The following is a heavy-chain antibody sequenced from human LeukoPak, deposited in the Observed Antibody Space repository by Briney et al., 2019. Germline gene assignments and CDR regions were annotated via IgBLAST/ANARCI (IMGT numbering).Heavy chain of an antibody. J-gene: IGHJ3*02. D-gene: IGHD1-26*01. CDR3: ARGSIVGATRAFDI. Sequence: SETLSLTCTASGGSISSYYWSWIRQPPGKGLEWIGYIYYSGSTNYNPSLKSRVTISVDTSKNQFSLKLSSVTAADTAVYYCARGSIVGATRAFDIWGQGTMVTVSS. CDR1: GGSISSYY. V-gene: IGHV4-59*01. CDR2: IYYSGST.